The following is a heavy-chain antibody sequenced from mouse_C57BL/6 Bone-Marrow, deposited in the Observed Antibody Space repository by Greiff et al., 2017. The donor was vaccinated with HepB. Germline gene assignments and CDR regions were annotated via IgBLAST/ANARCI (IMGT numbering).Heavy chain of an antibody. D-gene: IGHD2-4*01. Sequence: VQLQQSGPELVKPGASVKISCKASGYSFTGYYMNWVKQSPEKSLEWIGEINPSTGGTTYNQKFKAKATLTVYKSSSTAYMQLKSLTSEDSAVYYCARSDYANAMDYWGQGTSVTVSS. CDR2: INPSTGGT. V-gene: IGHV1-42*01. J-gene: IGHJ4*01. CDR1: GYSFTGYY. CDR3: ARSDYANAMDY.